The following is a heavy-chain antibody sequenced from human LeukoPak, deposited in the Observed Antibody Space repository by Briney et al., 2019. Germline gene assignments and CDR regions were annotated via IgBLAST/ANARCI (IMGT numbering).Heavy chain of an antibody. CDR2: VSGSGGST. CDR3: AKRRGSNKDSFDI. J-gene: IGHJ3*02. CDR1: GFTFSSYA. V-gene: IGHV3-23*01. Sequence: NPGGSLRLSCAASGFTFSSYAMTWVRQAPGKGLEWVSAVSGSGGSTYYADSVKGRFTISRDKSKTTLYLEMNSLRAEDTAVYYCAKRRGSNKDSFDIWGQGTMVTVSS. D-gene: IGHD1-14*01.